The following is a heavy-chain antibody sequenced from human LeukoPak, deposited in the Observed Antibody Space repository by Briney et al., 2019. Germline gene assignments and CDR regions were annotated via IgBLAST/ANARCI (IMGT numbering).Heavy chain of an antibody. Sequence: GGSLRLSCAASGFTFISYELNWVRQAQGKGLDGVSYISSSGSTIYYADSVKGRFTISRDNAKNSLYLQMNSLRAEDTAVYYCAELGITMIGGVWGKGTTVTISS. CDR3: AELGITMIGGV. J-gene: IGHJ6*04. CDR1: GFTFISYE. V-gene: IGHV3-48*03. CDR2: ISSSGSTI. D-gene: IGHD3-10*02.